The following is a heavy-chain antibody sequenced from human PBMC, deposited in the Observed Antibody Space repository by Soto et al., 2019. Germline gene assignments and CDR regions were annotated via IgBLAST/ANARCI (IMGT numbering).Heavy chain of an antibody. J-gene: IGHJ3*02. V-gene: IGHV3-21*01. CDR3: AREAHFYGRSDVFDI. D-gene: IGHD3-10*02. CDR2: ISGDSNYI. CDR1: GFTFSTYT. Sequence: PGGSLRLSCAASGFTFSTYTMTWVRQAPGRGLEWVSSISGDSNYIYYADSVKGRFTISRDNAKTSLYLQVTSLRAHDTALYYCAREAHFYGRSDVFDIWGQGTTVTVS.